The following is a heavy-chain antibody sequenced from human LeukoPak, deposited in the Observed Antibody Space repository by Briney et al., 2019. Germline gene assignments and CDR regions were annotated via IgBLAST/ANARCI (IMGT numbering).Heavy chain of an antibody. CDR3: ARLYSSSSGKAFDI. Sequence: GGSLRLSCAASGFTFRRYWMSWARQASGKGLEWVANIKQDGSEKYYVDSVKGRFTISRDNAKNSLYLQMNSLRAEDTAVYYCARLYSSSSGKAFDIWGQGTMVTVSS. CDR2: IKQDGSEK. D-gene: IGHD6-6*01. J-gene: IGHJ3*02. V-gene: IGHV3-7*02. CDR1: GFTFRRYW.